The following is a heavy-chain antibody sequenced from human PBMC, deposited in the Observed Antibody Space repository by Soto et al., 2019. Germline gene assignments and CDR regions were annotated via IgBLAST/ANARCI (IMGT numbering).Heavy chain of an antibody. J-gene: IGHJ4*02. D-gene: IGHD2-2*03. CDR1: GDSIKSHC. V-gene: IGHV4-59*11. Sequence: PAETLSLPCIVPGDSIKSHCWSWIRQAPGKGLEWIGYIYYSGSTLYNPSLKRRVTISADTAKKQFSLRLSSLTAADTAVYYCASGWMAAFDNWGRGTLVTVSS. CDR3: ASGWMAAFDN. CDR2: IYYSGST.